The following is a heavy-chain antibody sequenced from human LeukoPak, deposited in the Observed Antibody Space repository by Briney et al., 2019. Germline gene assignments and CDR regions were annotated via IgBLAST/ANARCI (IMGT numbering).Heavy chain of an antibody. Sequence: GASVKVSCKASGYTFTAYYIHWVRQAPGQGLEWMGWINPNTGGTNYAQKFQGRVTMTRDTSINTAYIDLSRLTSDDTALYYCARDHNSENWGSLGGWGLGTLVTVSS. CDR3: ARDHNSENWGSLGG. CDR2: INPNTGGT. V-gene: IGHV1-2*02. J-gene: IGHJ4*02. D-gene: IGHD7-27*01. CDR1: GYTFTAYY.